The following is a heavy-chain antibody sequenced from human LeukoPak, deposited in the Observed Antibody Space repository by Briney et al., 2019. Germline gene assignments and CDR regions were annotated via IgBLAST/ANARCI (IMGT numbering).Heavy chain of an antibody. J-gene: IGHJ4*02. CDR3: ARDPYYDSSGYTYFDY. CDR1: GYTFTSYG. D-gene: IGHD3-22*01. V-gene: IGHV1-18*01. Sequence: ASVKVSCKASGYTFTSYGISWVRQAPGQGLEWMGWISAYNGNTNYAQKLQGRVTMTTDTSTSTAYMKLRSLRSDDTAVYYCARDPYYDSSGYTYFDYWGQGTLVTVSS. CDR2: ISAYNGNT.